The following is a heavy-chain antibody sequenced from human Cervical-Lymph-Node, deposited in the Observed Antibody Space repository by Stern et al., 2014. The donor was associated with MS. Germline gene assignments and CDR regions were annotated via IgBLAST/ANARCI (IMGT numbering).Heavy chain of an antibody. CDR1: MFSNFY. J-gene: IGHJ6*02. V-gene: IGHV1-46*01. CDR2: INPRSGST. D-gene: IGHD1-26*01. CDR3: ARDRSIVTYAMDV. Sequence: VQLVESGAEVKKPGASVQVSCQASMFSNFYIHWVRQAPGQGLEWVGLINPRSGSTSYSQKFQDRVSMTRDTSTSTFYMEVNSLTSEDTAVYYCARDRSIVTYAMDVWGQGTTVIVSS.